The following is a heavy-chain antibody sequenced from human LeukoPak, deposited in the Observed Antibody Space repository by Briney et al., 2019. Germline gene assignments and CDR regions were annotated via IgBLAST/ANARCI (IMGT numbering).Heavy chain of an antibody. D-gene: IGHD3-10*01. Sequence: SETLSLTCTVSGGSISSYYWSWIRQPPGKGLEWIGYIYYSGSTNYNPSLKSRVTISVDTSKNQFSLKLSSVTAADTAVYYCARGRMVRGVAFDYWGQGTLVTVSS. J-gene: IGHJ4*02. V-gene: IGHV4-59*01. CDR2: IYYSGST. CDR1: GGSISSYY. CDR3: ARGRMVRGVAFDY.